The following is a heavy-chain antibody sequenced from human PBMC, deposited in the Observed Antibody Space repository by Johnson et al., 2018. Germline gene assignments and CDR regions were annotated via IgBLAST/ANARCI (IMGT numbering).Heavy chain of an antibody. Sequence: QVQLVQSGAEVKKPGASVKVSCKASGYTFTSYDINWVRQATGQGLEWMGWMNPNSGNTGYAQKFQDRVTMTRDTSTSTVYMELSSLRSEDTAVYYCAREGLARGAFDIWGQGTMVTVSS. CDR3: AREGLARGAFDI. V-gene: IGHV1-8*01. J-gene: IGHJ3*02. CDR1: GYTFTSYD. CDR2: MNPNSGNT. D-gene: IGHD3-10*01.